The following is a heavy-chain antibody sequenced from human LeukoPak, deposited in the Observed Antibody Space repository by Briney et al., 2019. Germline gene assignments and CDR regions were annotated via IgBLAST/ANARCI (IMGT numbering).Heavy chain of an antibody. V-gene: IGHV1-8*03. CDR1: GYTFTSYD. D-gene: IGHD3-22*01. CDR2: MNPYSGNT. CDR3: SRCAYYYDSNGYCPDAFDI. J-gene: IGHJ3*02. Sequence: ASVKVSCKASGYTFTSYDISWVRQATGQGLEWMGWMNPYSGNTGYAQKLQGRVTITRNTSISTAYMELSSLISEDTAVYYCSRCAYYYDSNGYCPDAFDIWGQGTMVTVSS.